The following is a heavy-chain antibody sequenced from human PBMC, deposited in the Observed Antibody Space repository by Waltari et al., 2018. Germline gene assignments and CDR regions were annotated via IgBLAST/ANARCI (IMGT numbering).Heavy chain of an antibody. CDR3: ARVVGYYYYMDV. J-gene: IGHJ6*03. CDR2: IYYSGST. CDR1: GGSISSYY. Sequence: QVQLQESGPGLVKPSETLYLTCTVSGGSISSYYWSWIRQPPGKGLEWIGYIYYSGSTNYNPSLKSRVTISVDTSKNQFSLKLSSVTAADTAVYYCARVVGYYYYMDVWGKGTTVTISS. V-gene: IGHV4-59*01.